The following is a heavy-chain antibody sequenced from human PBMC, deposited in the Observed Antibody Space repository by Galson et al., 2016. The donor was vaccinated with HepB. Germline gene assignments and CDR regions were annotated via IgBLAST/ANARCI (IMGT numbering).Heavy chain of an antibody. CDR2: ISYDGSNK. CDR1: GFTFRSYA. CDR3: ARDYWDYRDSSGSQFDY. D-gene: IGHD3-22*01. Sequence: SLRLSCAASGFTFRSYAMHWVRQAPGKGLEWVAVISYDGSNKYYADSVKGRLTTSRDNSKNTLYLQMNSLRAEDTAVYYCARDYWDYRDSSGSQFDYWGQGILVTVSS. V-gene: IGHV3-30-3*01. J-gene: IGHJ4*02.